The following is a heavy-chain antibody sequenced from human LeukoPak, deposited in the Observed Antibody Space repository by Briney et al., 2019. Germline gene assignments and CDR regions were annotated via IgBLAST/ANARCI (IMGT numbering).Heavy chain of an antibody. J-gene: IGHJ4*02. CDR1: GGSFSGYY. CDR3: ARGMGRWDRRGYSYGPYRGNFDY. V-gene: IGHV4-34*01. CDR2: INHSGST. Sequence: SETLSLTCAVYGGSFSGYYWSWTRQPPGKGLEWIGEINHSGSTNYNPSLKSRVTISVDTSKNQFSLKLSSVTAADTAVYYCARGMGRWDRRGYSYGPYRGNFDYWGQGTLVTVSS. D-gene: IGHD5-18*01.